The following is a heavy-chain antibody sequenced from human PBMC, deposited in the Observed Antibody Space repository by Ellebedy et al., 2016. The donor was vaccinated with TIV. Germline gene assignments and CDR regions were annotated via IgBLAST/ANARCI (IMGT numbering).Heavy chain of an antibody. J-gene: IGHJ4*02. CDR2: IYYSGST. CDR3: ARDRQLWLFDY. V-gene: IGHV4-39*07. Sequence: SETLSLTXTVSGGSISSSSYYWGWIRQPPGKGLEWIGSIYYSGSTYYNPSLKSRVTISVDTSKNQFSLKLSSVTAADTAVYYCARDRQLWLFDYWGQGTLVTVSS. CDR1: GGSISSSSYY. D-gene: IGHD5-18*01.